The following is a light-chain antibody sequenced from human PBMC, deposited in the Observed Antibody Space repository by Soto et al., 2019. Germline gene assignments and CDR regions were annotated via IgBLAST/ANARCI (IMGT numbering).Light chain of an antibody. J-gene: IGKJ1*01. CDR1: QSIARA. CDR3: QQSLNPPRA. V-gene: IGKV1-39*01. CDR2: DAS. Sequence: DIQMTQSPSSLSASVGDRVTITCRASQSIARALNWYLQKPWKAPHILIPDASNLQSRVPSRFSGSGSGTDFTLTISSLQTADFATYYWQQSLNPPRAFGRGTKVDSK.